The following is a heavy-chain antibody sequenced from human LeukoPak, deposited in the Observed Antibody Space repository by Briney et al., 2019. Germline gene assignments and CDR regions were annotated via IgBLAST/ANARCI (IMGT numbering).Heavy chain of an antibody. D-gene: IGHD3-3*01. J-gene: IGHJ4*02. CDR3: ARGSYTIFGVVIPNGVDY. CDR1: GYTFTSYD. Sequence: ASVKVSCKASGYTFTSYDINWVRQATGQGREWMGWMNPNSGNTGYAQKFQGRVTITRNTSISTAYMELSSLRSEDTAVYYCARGSYTIFGVVIPNGVDYWGQGTLVTVSS. CDR2: MNPNSGNT. V-gene: IGHV1-8*02.